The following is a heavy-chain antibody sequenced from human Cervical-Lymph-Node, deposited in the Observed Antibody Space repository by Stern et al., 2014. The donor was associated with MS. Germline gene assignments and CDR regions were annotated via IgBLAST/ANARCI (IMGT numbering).Heavy chain of an antibody. D-gene: IGHD6-13*01. Sequence: QVQLMQSGAEVKKPGASVKVSCKASGYTFTSYYMHWVRQAPGQGLEWMGIINPSGGSTSYAQKFQGRVTMTRDTSTSTVYMELSSLRSEDTAVYYCAGVGEGGSSWYGPRYYFDYWGQGTLVTVSS. CDR1: GYTFTSYY. V-gene: IGHV1-46*01. CDR3: AGVGEGGSSWYGPRYYFDY. CDR2: INPSGGST. J-gene: IGHJ4*02.